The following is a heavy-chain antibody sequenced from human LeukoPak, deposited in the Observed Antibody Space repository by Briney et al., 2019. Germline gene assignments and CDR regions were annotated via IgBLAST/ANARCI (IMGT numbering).Heavy chain of an antibody. V-gene: IGHV1-3*01. CDR3: ARGLWFGEGPPRYYYYYYGMDV. CDR2: INAGNGNT. CDR1: GYTFTSYA. D-gene: IGHD3-10*01. Sequence: ASVKVSCKASGYTFTSYAMHWVRQAPGQRLGWMGWINAGNGNTKYSQKFQGRVTITRDTSASTAYMELSSLRSEDTAVYYCARGLWFGEGPPRYYYYYYGMDVWGQGTTVTVSS. J-gene: IGHJ6*02.